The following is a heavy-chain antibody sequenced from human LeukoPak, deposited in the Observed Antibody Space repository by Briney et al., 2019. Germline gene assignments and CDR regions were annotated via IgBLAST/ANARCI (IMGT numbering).Heavy chain of an antibody. CDR3: ARVTYGSGTYGAFDY. V-gene: IGHV3-23*01. Sequence: PGGSLRLSCAGSGFPFSSHGMNWVRQAPGKGLEWVSGISPGGPTYYADSVKGRFTISRDNSKNTLYLQMNSLRAEDTAVYYSARVTYGSGTYGAFDYWGQGTLVTVSS. D-gene: IGHD3-10*01. CDR1: GFPFSSHG. CDR2: ISPGGPT. J-gene: IGHJ4*02.